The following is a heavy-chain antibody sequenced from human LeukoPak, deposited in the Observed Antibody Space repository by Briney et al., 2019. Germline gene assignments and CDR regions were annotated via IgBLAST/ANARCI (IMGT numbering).Heavy chain of an antibody. CDR3: VRDKGGRSGAIYYDAFDV. CDR1: GFTFNTYW. CDR2: IDQGGSTK. Sequence: GGSLRLSCAASGFTFNTYWMIWVRQAPGEGLEWVANIDQGGSTKYYVDSLKGRFTISRDNAKNSLYLQMNSLRAEDTAVYYCVRDKGGRSGAIYYDAFDVWGQGTMVTVSS. J-gene: IGHJ3*01. V-gene: IGHV3-7*01. D-gene: IGHD1-26*01.